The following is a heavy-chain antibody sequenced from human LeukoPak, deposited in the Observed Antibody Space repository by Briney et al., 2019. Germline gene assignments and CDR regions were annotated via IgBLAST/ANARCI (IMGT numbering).Heavy chain of an antibody. Sequence: SGGSLRLSCTASGFTISTYWMSWVRQAPGKGLEWVANINQDGSKKYYVDSVKGRFTISRDNSRDTLLLQMNSLRAEDTAVYYCARAVRYWLDAFDIWGQGTMVTVSS. V-gene: IGHV3-7*01. CDR2: INQDGSKK. CDR3: ARAVRYWLDAFDI. CDR1: GFTISTYW. D-gene: IGHD1-26*01. J-gene: IGHJ3*02.